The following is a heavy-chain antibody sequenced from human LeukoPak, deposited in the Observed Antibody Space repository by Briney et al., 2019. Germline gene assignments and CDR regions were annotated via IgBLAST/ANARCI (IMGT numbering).Heavy chain of an antibody. CDR1: GFTFSSYS. CDR2: ISSDSSYI. J-gene: IGHJ5*02. V-gene: IGHV3-21*01. Sequence: GRSLRLSCAASGFTFSSYSMNWVRQAPGKGLEWVSSISSDSSYIYYGESVKGRFTISRDNTKNSLYLQMNSLRAEDTAVYYCARDKSDNWFDPWGQGTLVTVSS. CDR3: ARDKSDNWFDP.